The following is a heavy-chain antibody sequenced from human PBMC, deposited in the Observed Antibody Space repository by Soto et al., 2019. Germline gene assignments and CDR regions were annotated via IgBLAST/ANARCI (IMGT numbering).Heavy chain of an antibody. J-gene: IGHJ4*02. D-gene: IGHD3-22*01. CDR2: IWHDGSNK. Sequence: GGSLRLSCAASGFTFNNYGMHWVRQAPGKGLEWVALIWHDGSNKGYADSVKGRFTISRDNSKNTVNLQMNSLRVEDTAVYYCTSPGGQQLLESIRYHYDSSGSGIDYWGQGALVRVSA. CDR1: GFTFNNYG. CDR3: TSPGGQQLLESIRYHYDSSGSGIDY. V-gene: IGHV3-33*01.